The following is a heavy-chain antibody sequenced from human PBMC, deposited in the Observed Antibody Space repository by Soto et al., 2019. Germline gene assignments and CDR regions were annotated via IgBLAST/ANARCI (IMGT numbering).Heavy chain of an antibody. V-gene: IGHV4-4*02. Sequence: SETLSLTCDVSGASISNDNWWSWFRQPPWKGLEWIGEIYHSGSTNYNPSLKSRVTISVDKSKNQFSLKLSSVTAADTAVYYCAKDLGIAVSARRAFDIWGQGTMVTVSS. D-gene: IGHD6-19*01. CDR2: IYHSGST. CDR3: AKDLGIAVSARRAFDI. CDR1: GASISNDNW. J-gene: IGHJ3*02.